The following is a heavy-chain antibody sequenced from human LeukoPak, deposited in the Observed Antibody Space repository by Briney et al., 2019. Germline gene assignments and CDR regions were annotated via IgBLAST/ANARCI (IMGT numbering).Heavy chain of an antibody. CDR2: MNQRGCM. Sequence: SETLSLTCDVYGASFTGYYWSWIRQSPGKGLEWIGEMNQRGCMNYNPSLKSRVTISVDRSKNQFSLKLSSVTAADTAVYHCARELELRYWGQGTLVTVSS. CDR1: GASFTGYY. D-gene: IGHD1-7*01. J-gene: IGHJ4*02. CDR3: ARELELRY. V-gene: IGHV4-34*01.